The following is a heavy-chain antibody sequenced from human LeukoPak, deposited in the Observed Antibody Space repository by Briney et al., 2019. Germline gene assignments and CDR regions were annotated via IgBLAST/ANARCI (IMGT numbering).Heavy chain of an antibody. D-gene: IGHD6-6*01. Sequence: ASVKVSCKTSVYTFTGHYMNWVRLPPGQGLEWMGWINPTGCTTYAQKFPDRVTMTRDTSINTAYMELSGLRSDDTAVYYCSRDLGWSSSHWGQGTLVRVSS. CDR3: SRDLGWSSSH. CDR2: INPTGCT. V-gene: IGHV1-2*02. CDR1: VYTFTGHY. J-gene: IGHJ4*02.